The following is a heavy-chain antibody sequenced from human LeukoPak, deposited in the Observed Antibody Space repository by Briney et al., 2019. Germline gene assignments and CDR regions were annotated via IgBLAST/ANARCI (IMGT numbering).Heavy chain of an antibody. J-gene: IGHJ5*02. Sequence: ASVKVSCKASGYTFTDYYMHWVRQAPGQGLEWMGWINPNSGGTNYAQKFQGRVTMTRDTSISTAYMELGRLRSDDTAVYYCVRGRISITITGASLGWFDPWGQGTLVTVSS. CDR3: VRGRISITITGASLGWFDP. CDR2: INPNSGGT. V-gene: IGHV1-2*02. D-gene: IGHD1-20*01. CDR1: GYTFTDYY.